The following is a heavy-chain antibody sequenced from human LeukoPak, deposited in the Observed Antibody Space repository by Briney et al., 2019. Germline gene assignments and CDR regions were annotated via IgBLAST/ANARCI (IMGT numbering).Heavy chain of an antibody. CDR2: ISYTGTYI. D-gene: IGHD1-26*01. V-gene: IGHV3-21*01. CDR3: AKSGSYPY. Sequence: GGPLRLSCAASAFSLSAYNMNWVRQAPGKGLEWVLSISYTGTYIYYADSVKGRFTISRDNSKNTLYLQMNSLRAEDTAVYYCAKSGSYPYWGQGTLVTVSS. J-gene: IGHJ4*02. CDR1: AFSLSAYN.